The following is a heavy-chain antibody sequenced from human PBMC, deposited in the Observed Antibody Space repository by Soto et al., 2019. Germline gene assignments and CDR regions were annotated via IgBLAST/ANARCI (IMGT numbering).Heavy chain of an antibody. J-gene: IGHJ4*02. D-gene: IGHD2-15*01. CDR3: ARVADCSGGRCYFSVDY. CDR1: GGSISSGDYY. CDR2: IYYRGST. Sequence: QVQLQESGPGLVKPSQTLSLTCTVSGGSISSGDYYWSWIRQPPGKGLEWIGYIYYRGSTYYNPSLKSRVTISVDTSKIQFSQKLSSVTAADTAVYYWARVADCSGGRCYFSVDYWGQGTLVTVSS. V-gene: IGHV4-30-4*01.